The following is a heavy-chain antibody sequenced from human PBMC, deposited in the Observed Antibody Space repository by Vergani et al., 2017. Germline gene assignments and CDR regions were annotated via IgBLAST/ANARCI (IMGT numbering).Heavy chain of an antibody. CDR2: INPSGGST. D-gene: IGHD6-13*01. V-gene: IGHV1-46*01. CDR3: ARAQTIAAAGTSGY. CDR1: GGTFSSYA. J-gene: IGHJ4*02. Sequence: QVQLVQSGAEVKKPGSSVKVSCKASGGTFSSYAISWVRQAPGQGLEWMGIINPSGGSTSYAQKFQGRVTMTRDTSTSTVYMELSSLRSEDTAVYYCARAQTIAAAGTSGYWGQGTLVTVSS.